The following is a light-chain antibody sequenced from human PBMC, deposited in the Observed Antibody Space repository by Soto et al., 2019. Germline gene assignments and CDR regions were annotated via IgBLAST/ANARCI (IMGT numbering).Light chain of an antibody. Sequence: DIQMTQSPSTLSASVGDRVTSTCRASQSISNWLAWYQQKPGKAPKLLIYKTSNLESGVPSRFSGSGSGTEFSLTISSLHPDDFATDYCQQYQSFSLTFGGGTRVEVK. V-gene: IGKV1-5*03. J-gene: IGKJ4*01. CDR1: QSISNW. CDR2: KTS. CDR3: QQYQSFSLT.